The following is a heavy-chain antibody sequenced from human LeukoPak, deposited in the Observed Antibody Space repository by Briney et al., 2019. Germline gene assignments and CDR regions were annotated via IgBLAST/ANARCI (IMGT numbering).Heavy chain of an antibody. D-gene: IGHD5-18*01. CDR3: ARDSYGPYAFDI. Sequence: SVKVSCKASGGTFSGYAISWVRQAPGQGLEWVGGIIPIFGTANYAQKFQGRVTITTDESTSTAYMELSSLRSEDTAVYYCARDSYGPYAFDIWGQGTMVTVSS. CDR2: IIPIFGTA. CDR1: GGTFSGYA. V-gene: IGHV1-69*05. J-gene: IGHJ3*02.